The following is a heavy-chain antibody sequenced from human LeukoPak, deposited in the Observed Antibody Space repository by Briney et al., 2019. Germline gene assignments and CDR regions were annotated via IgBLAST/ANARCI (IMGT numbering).Heavy chain of an antibody. CDR1: GFPFGSYV. J-gene: IGHJ4*02. D-gene: IGHD3-9*01. CDR3: ARDHDWAFDL. V-gene: IGHV3-48*02. Sequence: GGSLRLSCEASGFPFGSYVMSWVRQAPGKGLEWIAYINHNAEMIFYPDFVKGRFTISRDNAKSSLYLQMNALRYEDTAIYYCARDHDWAFDLWGQGTLVSVSS. CDR2: INHNAEMI.